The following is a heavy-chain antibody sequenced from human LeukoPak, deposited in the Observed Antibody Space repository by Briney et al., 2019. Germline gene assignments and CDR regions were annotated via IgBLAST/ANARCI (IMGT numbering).Heavy chain of an antibody. Sequence: SETLSLTCTVSGGSSSSYYWSWIRQPPGKVLEWIGYIYYSGSTNYNPSLKSRVTISVDTSKNQFSLKLSSVTAADTAVYYCARHRPARYYYDSSGYRRDAFDIWGQGTMVTVSS. J-gene: IGHJ3*02. V-gene: IGHV4-59*08. D-gene: IGHD3-22*01. CDR1: GGSSSSYY. CDR3: ARHRPARYYYDSSGYRRDAFDI. CDR2: IYYSGST.